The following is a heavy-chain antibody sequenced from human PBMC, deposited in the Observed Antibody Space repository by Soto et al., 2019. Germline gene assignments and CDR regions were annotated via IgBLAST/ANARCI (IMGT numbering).Heavy chain of an antibody. CDR1: GGTFSSYA. Sequence: ASVKVSCKASGGTFSSYAISWVRQAPGQGLEWMGGVIPIFGTANYAQKFQGRVTITADKSTSTAYMELSSLRSEDAAVYYCARELKMSGYPNYYYYYGMDVWGQGTTVTVSS. V-gene: IGHV1-69*06. J-gene: IGHJ6*02. CDR2: VIPIFGTA. CDR3: ARELKMSGYPNYYYYYGMDV. D-gene: IGHD3-3*01.